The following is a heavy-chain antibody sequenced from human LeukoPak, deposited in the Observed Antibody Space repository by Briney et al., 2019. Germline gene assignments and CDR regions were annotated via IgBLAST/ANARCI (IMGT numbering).Heavy chain of an antibody. Sequence: PSETLSLTCAVYGGXFSGYYYSWIRQPPGKGLEWIGEINHSGSSNYNPSLKSRVTISVDTSKNQFSLKLSSVTAADTAVYYCARGEDGDYYFQHWGQGTLVTVSS. CDR1: GGXFSGYY. V-gene: IGHV4-34*01. CDR3: ARGEDGDYYFQH. CDR2: INHSGSS. J-gene: IGHJ1*01. D-gene: IGHD4-17*01.